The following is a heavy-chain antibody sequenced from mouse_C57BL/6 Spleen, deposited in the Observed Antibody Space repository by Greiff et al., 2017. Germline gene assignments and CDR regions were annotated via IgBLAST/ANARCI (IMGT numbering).Heavy chain of an antibody. D-gene: IGHD2-3*01. J-gene: IGHJ2*01. Sequence: VQLQESGAELVKPGASVKISCKASGYAFSSYWLNWVKQRPGKGLEWIGQIYPGDGDTNYNGKFKGKATLTADKSSSTAYMQLSSLTSEDSAVYFCARWNPLYDYFDYWGQGTTLTVSS. CDR3: ARWNPLYDYFDY. CDR1: GYAFSSYW. CDR2: IYPGDGDT. V-gene: IGHV1-80*01.